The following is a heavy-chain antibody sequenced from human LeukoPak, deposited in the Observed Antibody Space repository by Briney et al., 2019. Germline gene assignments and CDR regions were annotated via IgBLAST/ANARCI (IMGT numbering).Heavy chain of an antibody. CDR2: IYDSGGT. J-gene: IGHJ4*02. V-gene: IGHV4-34*01. CDR1: GGSFTGYY. D-gene: IGHD1-26*01. CDR3: ARDSDSSGTFDY. Sequence: SETLSLTCAVYGGSFTGYYWSWIRQSPGKGLEWIGEIYDSGGTNYNPSLKSRVTVSVDTSKNQFSLHLKSVTAADTAVYFCARDSDSSGTFDYWGLGTLVTVSS.